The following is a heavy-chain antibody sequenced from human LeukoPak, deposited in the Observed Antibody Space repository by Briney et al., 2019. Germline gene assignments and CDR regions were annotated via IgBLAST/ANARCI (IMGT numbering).Heavy chain of an antibody. CDR3: ARGPLYLLCLGEPHSVRVFDI. CDR1: GGSFSGYY. V-gene: IGHV4-34*01. Sequence: SETLSLTCAVYGGSFSGYYWSWIRQPPGKGLEWIGEINHSGSTNYNPSLKSRVTISVDTSKNQFSLKLSSVTAADTAVYYCARGPLYLLCLGEPHSVRVFDIWGQGKMVTVSS. CDR2: INHSGST. J-gene: IGHJ3*02. D-gene: IGHD3-10*01.